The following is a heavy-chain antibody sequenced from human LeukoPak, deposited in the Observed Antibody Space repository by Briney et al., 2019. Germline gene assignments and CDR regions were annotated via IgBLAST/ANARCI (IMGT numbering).Heavy chain of an antibody. CDR1: GYTFISYG. Sequence: GASVKVSCKASGYTFISYGISWVRQAPGQGLEWMGWISAYNGNTNYAQKLQGRVTMTTDTSTSTAYMELRSLRSDDTAVYYCARSLKRYFDWLWPPNYYGMDVWGQGTTVTVSS. CDR2: ISAYNGNT. CDR3: ARSLKRYFDWLWPPNYYGMDV. V-gene: IGHV1-18*01. D-gene: IGHD3-9*01. J-gene: IGHJ6*02.